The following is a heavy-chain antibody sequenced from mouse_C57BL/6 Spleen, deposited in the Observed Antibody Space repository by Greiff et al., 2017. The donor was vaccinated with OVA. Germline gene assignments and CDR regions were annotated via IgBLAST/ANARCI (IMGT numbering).Heavy chain of an antibody. V-gene: IGHV1-64*01. Sequence: VQLQQPGAELVKPGASVKLSCKASGYTFTSYWMHWVKQRPGQGLEWIGMIHPNSGSTNYNEKFKSKATLTVDKSSSTAYMQLSSLTSEDSAVYYCARHLEAWFAYWGQGTLVTVSA. CDR2: IHPNSGST. CDR3: ARHLEAWFAY. CDR1: GYTFTSYW. J-gene: IGHJ3*01. D-gene: IGHD2-10*02.